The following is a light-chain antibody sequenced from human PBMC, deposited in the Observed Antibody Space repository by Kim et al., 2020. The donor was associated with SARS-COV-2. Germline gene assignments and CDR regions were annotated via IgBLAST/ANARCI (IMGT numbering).Light chain of an antibody. Sequence: EIVLTQSPGTLSLSPGERATLSCRASQSVSSSYLAWYQQKTGQAPRLLIYGESSRATGIPDRFSGSGSGTDFTLTISRLEPEDFAVYYCQKDGSSPTCTFGQGTKVDIK. J-gene: IGKJ1*01. CDR2: GES. CDR3: QKDGSSPTCT. CDR1: QSVSSSY. V-gene: IGKV3-20*01.